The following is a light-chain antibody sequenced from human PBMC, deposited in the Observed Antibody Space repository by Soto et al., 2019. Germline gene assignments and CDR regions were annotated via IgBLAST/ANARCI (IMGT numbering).Light chain of an antibody. CDR1: SSDVGGYNY. CDR2: DVS. J-gene: IGLJ1*01. Sequence: QSVLAQTSSGSGSPGQSITISCTGTSSDVGGYNYVSWYQQHPGKAPKLMIYDVSNRPSGVSNRFSGSKSGNTASLTISGLQAEDEADYYCSSYTSSSTLFYVFGTGTKVTVL. V-gene: IGLV2-14*01. CDR3: SSYTSSSTLFYV.